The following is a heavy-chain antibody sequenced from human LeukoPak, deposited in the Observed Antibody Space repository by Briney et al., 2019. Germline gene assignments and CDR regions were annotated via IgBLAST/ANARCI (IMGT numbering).Heavy chain of an antibody. CDR1: GFTFRGFS. CDR3: ARAGSHWHYVY. CDR2: IKQDGSER. Sequence: GGSLRLSCAASGFTFRGFSMSWVRQSPTKGLQWGANIKQDGSERYYEDSVKGRFTISRDNAKNSLSLQMNNLRVEDTAVYCCARAGSHWHYVYWGQGTVVTVSS. D-gene: IGHD3-10*01. V-gene: IGHV3-7*01. J-gene: IGHJ4*02.